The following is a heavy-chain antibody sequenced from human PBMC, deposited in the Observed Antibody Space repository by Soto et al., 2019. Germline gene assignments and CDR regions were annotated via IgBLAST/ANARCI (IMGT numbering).Heavy chain of an antibody. Sequence: QLQLQESGPGLVKPSETLSLTCTVSGGSISSSSYYWGWIRQPPGKGLEWIGSISYSGSTYFNPSLKSRVTRSVDTSKNHFSLKLSSVTAADTAVYYCARHGPPQGYYDSSPTDFDYWGQGTLVTVSS. D-gene: IGHD3-22*01. CDR3: ARHGPPQGYYDSSPTDFDY. V-gene: IGHV4-39*01. CDR2: ISYSGST. J-gene: IGHJ4*02. CDR1: GGSISSSSYY.